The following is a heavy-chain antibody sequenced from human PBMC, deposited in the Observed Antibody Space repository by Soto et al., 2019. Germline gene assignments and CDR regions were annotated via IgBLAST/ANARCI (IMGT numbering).Heavy chain of an antibody. V-gene: IGHV1-8*01. CDR1: GYTFTSYD. D-gene: IGHD3-16*02. CDR2: MNPNIDNT. J-gene: IGHJ6*02. Sequence: QVQLVQSGAEVKKPGASVKVSCKASGYTFTSYDINWVRQATGQGLEWMGWMNPNIDNTGYAQKFQGRVTMTRNTTINTAFMELSSLRSEDTAVYFCARAVGSLSRMAVWGQGTTVTVSS. CDR3: ARAVGSLSRMAV.